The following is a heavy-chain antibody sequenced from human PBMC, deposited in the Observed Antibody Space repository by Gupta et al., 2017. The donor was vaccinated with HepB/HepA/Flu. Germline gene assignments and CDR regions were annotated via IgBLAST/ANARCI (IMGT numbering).Heavy chain of an antibody. CDR3: ATYRRRALYSSGWEDYYYYGMDV. CDR1: GYTLTELS. CDR2: FDPEDGET. D-gene: IGHD6-19*01. Sequence: QVQLVQSGAEVKKPGASVKVSCTVSGYTLTELSMHWVRQAPGKGLEWMGGFDPEDGETIYAQKCQGRVTMTEDTSTDTAYMELSSLRSEDTAVYYCATYRRRALYSSGWEDYYYYGMDVWGQGTTGTVSS. V-gene: IGHV1-24*01. J-gene: IGHJ6*02.